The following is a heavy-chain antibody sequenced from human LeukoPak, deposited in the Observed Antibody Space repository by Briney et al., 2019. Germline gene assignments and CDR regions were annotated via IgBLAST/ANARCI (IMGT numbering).Heavy chain of an antibody. Sequence: GGSLRLSCAASGFTFSSYAMHWVRQAPGKGLEWVAIMSYDGSNKYYADSVKGRFTTSRDNSKSTLYLQMNSLRPEDTAVYYCARDHIPAANQFDYWGQGTLVTVSS. CDR1: GFTFSSYA. D-gene: IGHD2-2*01. CDR3: ARDHIPAANQFDY. CDR2: MSYDGSNK. V-gene: IGHV3-30*04. J-gene: IGHJ4*02.